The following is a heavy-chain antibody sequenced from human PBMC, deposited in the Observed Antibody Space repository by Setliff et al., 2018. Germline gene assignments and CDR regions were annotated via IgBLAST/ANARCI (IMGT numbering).Heavy chain of an antibody. J-gene: IGHJ3*02. Sequence: ASETLSLTCAVYGGSFSGYYWSWIRQPPGKGLEWIGEINHSGSTNYNPSLKSXVTISVXXXXKXXXXXXXXXXXXXXXXXXCXRLFLGRYYAYGGAFDIWGQGTMVTVSS. CDR1: GGSFSGYY. CDR3: XRLFLGRYYAYGGAFDI. V-gene: IGHV4-34*01. CDR2: INHSGST. D-gene: IGHD3-22*01.